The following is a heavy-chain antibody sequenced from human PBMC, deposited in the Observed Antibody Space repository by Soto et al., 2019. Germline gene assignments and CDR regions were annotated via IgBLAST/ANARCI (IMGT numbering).Heavy chain of an antibody. D-gene: IGHD6-6*01. V-gene: IGHV3-30*18. Sequence: QVQLVESGGALVQPGRSLSPPFAASVFTLIAFATTWVPQAPGKGLEWRAVRSYRGAIRYYVDSVKVRFTISRDNSNNMLYVQMDDLRPDDTAIYYCVKEAHRASRLEYWGQGTLVTVSS. CDR3: VKEAHRASRLEY. CDR2: RSYRGAIR. CDR1: VFTLIAFA. J-gene: IGHJ4*02.